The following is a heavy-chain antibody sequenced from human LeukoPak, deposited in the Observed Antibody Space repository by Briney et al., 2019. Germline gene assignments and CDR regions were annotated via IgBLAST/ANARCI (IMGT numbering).Heavy chain of an antibody. V-gene: IGHV4-61*03. Sequence: SETLSLTCTVSGGSVSNGNYYWSWLRQPPGKALEWIGYIYYTGKTYYNPSLEGRVTILVDTSRNHFSVKLSSVTAADTAVYYCARSQNYYGSGDYWSQGTLVTVSS. CDR2: IYYTGKT. CDR1: GGSVSNGNYY. J-gene: IGHJ4*02. D-gene: IGHD3-10*01. CDR3: ARSQNYYGSGDY.